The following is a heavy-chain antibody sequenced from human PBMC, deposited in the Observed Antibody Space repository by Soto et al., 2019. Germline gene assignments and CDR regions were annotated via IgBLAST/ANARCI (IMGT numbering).Heavy chain of an antibody. Sequence: QVQLQQWGAGLLKPSETLSLTCAVYGGSFSGDYWSWIRHRPGQGLERIGEINHSGSTNYNPTLTIRVTISVDTSTNQFSLKLSAVTAADTAVYYCARGSDSSSYDWGQGTLVTVSS. CDR1: GGSFSGDY. J-gene: IGHJ4*02. CDR3: ARGSDSSSYD. D-gene: IGHD6-13*01. CDR2: INHSGST. V-gene: IGHV4-34*01.